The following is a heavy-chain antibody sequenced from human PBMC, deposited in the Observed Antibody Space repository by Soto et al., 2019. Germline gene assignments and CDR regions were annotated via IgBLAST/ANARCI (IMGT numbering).Heavy chain of an antibody. CDR3: ARDRRCSSTSCYTWVWDYYYGMDV. CDR1: GGSIISGGYY. J-gene: IGHJ6*02. CDR2: IYYSGST. V-gene: IGHV4-31*03. Sequence: PSETLSLTCTVSGGSIISGGYYWIWIRQHPGKGLEWIGYIYYSGSTYYNPSLKSRVTISVDTSKNQFSLKLSSVTAADTAVYYCARDRRCSSTSCYTWVWDYYYGMDVWGQGTTVTVSS. D-gene: IGHD2-2*02.